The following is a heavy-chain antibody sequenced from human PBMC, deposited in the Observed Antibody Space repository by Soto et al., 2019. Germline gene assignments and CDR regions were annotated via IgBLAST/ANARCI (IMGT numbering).Heavy chain of an antibody. J-gene: IGHJ4*02. D-gene: IGHD1-26*01. Sequence: QVQLVQSGAEVKKPGASVKVSCKAPGYTFTGYYMHWVRQAPGQGLEWMGWINPNSGGTNYAQKFQGWVTMTRDTSISTAYMELSRLRSDDTAVYYCARVDGVGATIFDYWGQGTLVTVSS. CDR3: ARVDGVGATIFDY. CDR1: GYTFTGYY. CDR2: INPNSGGT. V-gene: IGHV1-2*04.